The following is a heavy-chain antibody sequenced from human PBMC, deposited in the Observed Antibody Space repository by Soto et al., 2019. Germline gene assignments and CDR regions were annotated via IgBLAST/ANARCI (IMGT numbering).Heavy chain of an antibody. D-gene: IGHD4-17*01. CDR3: ARDQYGDYSRQVDY. J-gene: IGHJ4*02. Sequence: SVKLSCKASGYTFTSYASSWVRQAPGQGLEWMGRIIPILGIANYAQKLQGRVTITADTSTSTAYMELSSLRSEDTAVYYCARDQYGDYSRQVDYWGQGTLVTVSS. CDR1: GYTFTSYA. CDR2: IIPILGIA. V-gene: IGHV1-69*04.